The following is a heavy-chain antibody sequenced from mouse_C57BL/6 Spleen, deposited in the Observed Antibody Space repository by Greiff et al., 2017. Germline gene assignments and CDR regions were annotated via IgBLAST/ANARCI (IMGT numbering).Heavy chain of an antibody. Sequence: QVQLQQPGAELVKPGASVKLSCKASGYTFTSYWMQWVKQRPGQGLEWIGEIDPSDSYTNYNQKFKGKAPLTVDTSSSTAYMQLSSLTSEDSAVYYCARGEPTRSSDAMDYWGQGTSVTVSS. CDR3: ARGEPTRSSDAMDY. CDR1: GYTFTSYW. J-gene: IGHJ4*01. D-gene: IGHD1-1*01. CDR2: IDPSDSYT. V-gene: IGHV1-50*01.